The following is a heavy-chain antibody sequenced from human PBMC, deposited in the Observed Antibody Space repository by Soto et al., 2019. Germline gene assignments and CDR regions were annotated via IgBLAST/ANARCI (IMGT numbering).Heavy chain of an antibody. CDR1: GLRFSNYG. Sequence: GGSLRLSCAASGLRFSNYGLHWVRPAPGKGLEWVAIIWHDGSYKYYADSVKGRFTISRDNSKNTVYLQMNSLRAEDTAVYYCARNWESITMIIGYWGQGTLVTVSS. V-gene: IGHV3-33*01. CDR2: IWHDGSYK. D-gene: IGHD3-22*01. J-gene: IGHJ4*02. CDR3: ARNWESITMIIGY.